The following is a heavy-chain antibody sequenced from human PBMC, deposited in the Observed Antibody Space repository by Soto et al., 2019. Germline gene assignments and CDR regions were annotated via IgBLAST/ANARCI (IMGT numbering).Heavy chain of an antibody. J-gene: IGHJ6*02. CDR3: ARQAHSGSYYYYGMEV. CDR1: GYSFTSYW. Sequence: GESLKISCKGSGYSFTSYWIGWVRQMPGKGLEWMGIIYPGDSDTRYSPSFQGQVTISADKSISTAYLQWSSLKASDTAMYYCARQAHSGSYYYYGMEVWGQGTTVTVSS. CDR2: IYPGDSDT. V-gene: IGHV5-51*01. D-gene: IGHD1-26*01.